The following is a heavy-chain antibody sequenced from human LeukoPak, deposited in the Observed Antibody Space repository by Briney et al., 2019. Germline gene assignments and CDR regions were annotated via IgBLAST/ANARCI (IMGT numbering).Heavy chain of an antibody. CDR1: GYSISSGYY. V-gene: IGHV4-38-2*02. CDR2: IYHSGST. Sequence: PSETLSLTCTVSGYSISSGYYWGWIRQPPGKGLEWIGSIYHSGSTYYNPSLKSRVTISVDTSKNQFSLKLSSVTAADTAVYYCSVEMATIEGSHFDYWGQGTLVIVSS. CDR3: SVEMATIEGSHFDY. D-gene: IGHD5-24*01. J-gene: IGHJ4*02.